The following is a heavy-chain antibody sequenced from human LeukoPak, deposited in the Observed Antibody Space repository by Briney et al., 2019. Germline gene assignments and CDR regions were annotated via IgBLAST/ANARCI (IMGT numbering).Heavy chain of an antibody. CDR1: GGSFSGYY. D-gene: IGHD5-18*01. Sequence: PSETLSLTCAVYGGSFSGYYWSWIRQPPGKGLEWIGEINHSGSTNYNPSLKSRVTMSVDTSKNQFSLKLSSVTAADTAVYYCARDLDTAMVKRVFAFDIWGQGTMVTVSS. V-gene: IGHV4-34*01. CDR3: ARDLDTAMVKRVFAFDI. CDR2: INHSGST. J-gene: IGHJ3*02.